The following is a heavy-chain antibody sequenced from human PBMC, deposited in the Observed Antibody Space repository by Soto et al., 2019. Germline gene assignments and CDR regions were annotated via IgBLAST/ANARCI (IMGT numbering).Heavy chain of an antibody. J-gene: IGHJ4*02. D-gene: IGHD2-2*01. Sequence: RASVKVSCKASGCNFTTYAVNWVRQAPGQGLEWMGWISAHNGNTNYAEKIQDRVTMTTDTSTTTAYMELRSLRSDDTAVYYCASTPEGYCSSSSCPFDYWGQGTLVTVSS. V-gene: IGHV1-18*04. CDR2: ISAHNGNT. CDR1: GCNFTTYA. CDR3: ASTPEGYCSSSSCPFDY.